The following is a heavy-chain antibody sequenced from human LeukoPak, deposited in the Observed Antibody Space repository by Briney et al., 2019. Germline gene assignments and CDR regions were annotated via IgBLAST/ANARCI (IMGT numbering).Heavy chain of an antibody. J-gene: IGHJ4*02. V-gene: IGHV3-74*01. CDR1: GFTFSSYW. CDR3: ARSNQADDY. D-gene: IGHD1-14*01. Sequence: PGGSLRVSCAASGFTFSSYWMHWVRQVPGKGLLWVARINPGGISTTYAESVKGRFTISRDNAKNTLYLQMDSLRAEDTGVYYCARSNQADDYWGQGTLVTVSS. CDR2: INPGGIST.